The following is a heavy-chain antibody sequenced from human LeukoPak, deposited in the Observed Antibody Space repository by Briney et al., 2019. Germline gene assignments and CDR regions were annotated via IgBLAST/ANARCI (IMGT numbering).Heavy chain of an antibody. CDR2: ISSSSSTI. J-gene: IGHJ6*03. V-gene: IGHV3-48*01. Sequence: PGGSLRLSCAASGFTFSSYSMNWVRQAPGKGLEWVSYISSSSSTIYYADSVKGRFTISRDNAMNSLYLQMNSLRAEDTAVYYCARYGFIVLMEKVSAYYYYMDVWGKGTTVTVSS. D-gene: IGHD2-8*01. CDR3: ARYGFIVLMEKVSAYYYYMDV. CDR1: GFTFSSYS.